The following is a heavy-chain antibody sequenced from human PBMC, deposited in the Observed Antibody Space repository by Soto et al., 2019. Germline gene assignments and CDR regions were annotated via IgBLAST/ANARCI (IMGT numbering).Heavy chain of an antibody. J-gene: IGHJ3*02. D-gene: IGHD4-17*01. CDR1: GFTFSIYA. CDR2: LNAGGDNT. CDR3: AHPRGYGVFDAYDI. Sequence: GGSLRLSCVASGFTFSIYAMSWVRQAPGKGLEWVSALNAGGDNTYYADSVKGRFTISRDNSMSALYLQMNSLRIEDTAVYYCAHPRGYGVFDAYDIWGQGTTVTVSS. V-gene: IGHV3-23*01.